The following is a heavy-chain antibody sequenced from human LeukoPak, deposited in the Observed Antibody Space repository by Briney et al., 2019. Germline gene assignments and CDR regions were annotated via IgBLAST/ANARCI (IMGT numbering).Heavy chain of an antibody. CDR2: INPNSGGT. Sequence: ASVKVSCKASGYTFTGYYMHWVRQAPGQGLEWMGWINPNSGGTNYAQKFQGRVTMTRDTSISTAYMELSRLRSEDTAVYYCARGRVTGTAYFFDYWGQGTVVTVST. J-gene: IGHJ4*02. CDR1: GYTFTGYY. CDR3: ARGRVTGTAYFFDY. V-gene: IGHV1-2*02. D-gene: IGHD1-7*01.